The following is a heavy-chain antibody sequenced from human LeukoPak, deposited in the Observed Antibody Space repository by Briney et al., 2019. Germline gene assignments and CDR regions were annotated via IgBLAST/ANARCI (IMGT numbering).Heavy chain of an antibody. CDR1: GFTFSSYG. V-gene: IGHV3-30*03. D-gene: IGHD5-12*01. Sequence: GGSLRLSCAASGFTFSSYGMHWVRQAPGKGLEWVAVISYDGSNKYYADSVKGRFTISRDNSKNTLYLQMNSLRAEDTAVYYCARDSVATRRAFDIWGQGTMVTVSS. CDR3: ARDSVATRRAFDI. CDR2: ISYDGSNK. J-gene: IGHJ3*02.